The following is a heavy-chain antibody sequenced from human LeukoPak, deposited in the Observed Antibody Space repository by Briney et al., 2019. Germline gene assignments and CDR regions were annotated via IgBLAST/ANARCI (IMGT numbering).Heavy chain of an antibody. V-gene: IGHV3-33*01. Sequence: GGSLRLSCAASGFTFSSYGMHWVRQAPGKGLEWVAVIWYDGSNKYYADSVKGRFTTSRDNSKNTLYLQMNSLRAEDTAVYYCARDGKAYSSGWRFDYWGRGTLVTVSS. CDR2: IWYDGSNK. CDR3: ARDGKAYSSGWRFDY. CDR1: GFTFSSYG. J-gene: IGHJ4*02. D-gene: IGHD6-19*01.